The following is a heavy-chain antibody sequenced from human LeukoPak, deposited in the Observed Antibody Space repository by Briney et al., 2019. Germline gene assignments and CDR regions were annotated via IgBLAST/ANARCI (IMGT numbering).Heavy chain of an antibody. D-gene: IGHD2-2*01. CDR2: INPNSGGT. CDR1: GYTFTGYY. J-gene: IGHJ4*02. CDR3: ARGDCSSTSCHPVY. V-gene: IGHV1-2*02. Sequence: GASVKVSCKASGYTFTGYYMHWVRQAPGQGLEWMGWINPNSGGTNYAQKFQGRVTMTRDTSISTAYMELSRLRSDDTAVYYCARGDCSSTSCHPVYWGQGTLVTVSS.